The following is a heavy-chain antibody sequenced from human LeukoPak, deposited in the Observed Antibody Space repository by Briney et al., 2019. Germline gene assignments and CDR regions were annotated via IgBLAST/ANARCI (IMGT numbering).Heavy chain of an antibody. D-gene: IGHD4-17*01. Sequence: SETLSLTCTVSGGSVSSGSYYWSWIRQPPGKGLEWIGYIYYSGSTNCNPSLKSRVTISVDTSKNQFSLKLSSVTAADTAVYCCARDRTDGDSDYWGQGTLVTVSS. J-gene: IGHJ4*02. CDR3: ARDRTDGDSDY. CDR2: IYYSGST. V-gene: IGHV4-61*01. CDR1: GGSVSSGSYY.